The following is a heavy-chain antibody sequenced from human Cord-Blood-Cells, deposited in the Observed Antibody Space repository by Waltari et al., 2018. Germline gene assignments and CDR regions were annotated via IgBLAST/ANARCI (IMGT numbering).Heavy chain of an antibody. CDR2: IYTSGST. D-gene: IGHD2-2*01. CDR1: GGSLSSGSYY. J-gene: IGHJ5*02. CDR3: ARDGGPDCSSTSCYPNWFDP. Sequence: QAQLQESGPGLVKPSQTLSLTCTVSGGSLSSGSYYCRWTRQPAGEGREWIGYIYTSGSTNYNPSLKSRVTISVDTSKNQFSLKLSSVTAADTAVYYCARDGGPDCSSTSCYPNWFDPWGQGTLVTVSS. V-gene: IGHV4-61*09.